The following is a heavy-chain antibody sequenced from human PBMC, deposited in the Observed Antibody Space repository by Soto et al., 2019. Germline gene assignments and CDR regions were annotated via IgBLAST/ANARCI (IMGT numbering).Heavy chain of an antibody. J-gene: IGHJ2*01. Sequence: PGGSLRLSCAASGFTFSSYGMNWVRQAPGKGLEWVSSISSSSSYIYYADSVKGRFTISRDNAKNSLYLQMNSLRAEDTAVYYCARDTGGLRRDGYTSLPRANWYFDLWGRGTLVTVSS. CDR2: ISSSSSYI. V-gene: IGHV3-21*01. D-gene: IGHD5-12*01. CDR1: GFTFSSYG. CDR3: ARDTGGLRRDGYTSLPRANWYFDL.